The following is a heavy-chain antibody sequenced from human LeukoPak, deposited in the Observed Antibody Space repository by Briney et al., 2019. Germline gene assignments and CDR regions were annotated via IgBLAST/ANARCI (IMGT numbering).Heavy chain of an antibody. CDR3: ARGPQFGKVDIYYYYYYTDV. D-gene: IGHD3-10*01. CDR1: GYTFTGYY. J-gene: IGHJ6*03. CDR2: INPNSGGT. V-gene: IGHV1-2*02. Sequence: ASVKVSCKASGYTFTGYYMHWVRQAPGQGLEWMGWINPNSGGTNYAQKFQGRGTMTRDTSISTAYMELSRLRSDDTAVYYCARGPQFGKVDIYYYYYYTDVWGKGTTVTVSS.